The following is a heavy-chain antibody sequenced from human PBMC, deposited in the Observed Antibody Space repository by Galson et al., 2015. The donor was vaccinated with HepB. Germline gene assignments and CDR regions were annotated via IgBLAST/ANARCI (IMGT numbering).Heavy chain of an antibody. CDR1: GFTLDTYD. CDR2: ISGNDGRT. J-gene: IGHJ4*02. V-gene: IGHV3-23*01. D-gene: IGHD3-22*01. Sequence: SLRLSCAASGFTLDTYDMTWVRQAPGKGLDWVSSISGNDGRTYYADSAKGRFTISRDVSKNTLSLQMNSLRADDTAVYYCARVGGAYYYDISGALLDFWGQGTLVSVSA. CDR3: ARVGGAYYYDISGALLDF.